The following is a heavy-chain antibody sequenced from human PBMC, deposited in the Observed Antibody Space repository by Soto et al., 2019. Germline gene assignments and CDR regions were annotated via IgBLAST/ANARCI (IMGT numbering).Heavy chain of an antibody. D-gene: IGHD4-4*01. CDR1: GYTFIMHY. J-gene: IGHJ4*02. V-gene: IGHV1-46*01. CDR2: INPNGGTT. CDR3: ARGDRDGYSV. Sequence: XSVKVSCKASGYTFIMHYIHWVRQAPGQGLEWMGVINPNGGTTNYAQKFQGRVTLTGDTSTSTVYMDLSSLRSEDTALYYCARGDRDGYSVWGQGTQVTVSS.